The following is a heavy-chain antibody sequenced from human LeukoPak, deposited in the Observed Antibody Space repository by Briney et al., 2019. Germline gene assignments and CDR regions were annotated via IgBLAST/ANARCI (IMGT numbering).Heavy chain of an antibody. CDR3: ARIMYNWFDP. Sequence: SETPSLTCNVSGGSISSGSYYWSWIRQPAGKGLEWIERMHTSGTTNYNPSLKSRATISVDTSKNQSSLKLSSVTAADAPVYYCARIMYNWFDPSGQGKLFTVSS. CDR2: MHTSGTT. J-gene: IGHJ5*02. CDR1: GGSISSGSYY. V-gene: IGHV4-61*02. D-gene: IGHD2-8*01.